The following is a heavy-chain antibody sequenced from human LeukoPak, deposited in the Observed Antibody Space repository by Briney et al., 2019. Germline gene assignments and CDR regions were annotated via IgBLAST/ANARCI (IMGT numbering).Heavy chain of an antibody. CDR2: INPNSGGA. CDR1: GYTFIGYY. J-gene: IGHJ4*02. D-gene: IGHD3-16*01. Sequence: ASVKVSCKASGYTFIGYYIHWVRQAPGQGLEWMGWINPNSGGANYAQNFQGRVTMTWDTSINTAYMELSRLRSDDTAVYYFARDRRGRFGLDCDYWGQGTLVTVSS. CDR3: ARDRRGRFGLDCDY. V-gene: IGHV1-2*02.